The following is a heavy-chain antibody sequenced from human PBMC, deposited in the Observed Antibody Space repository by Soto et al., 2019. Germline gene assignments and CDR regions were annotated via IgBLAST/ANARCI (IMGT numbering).Heavy chain of an antibody. Sequence: PGGSLRLSCAASGFTFSSYGMNWVRQAPGKGLEWVAVISYDGSNKYYADSVKGRFTISRDSAKNLLYLQMNSLRVEDTAVYYCAKDCEKPHYYGSGSYFGADYWGQGTLVPVSS. CDR3: AKDCEKPHYYGSGSYFGADY. CDR2: ISYDGSNK. CDR1: GFTFSSYG. D-gene: IGHD3-10*01. J-gene: IGHJ4*02. V-gene: IGHV3-30*18.